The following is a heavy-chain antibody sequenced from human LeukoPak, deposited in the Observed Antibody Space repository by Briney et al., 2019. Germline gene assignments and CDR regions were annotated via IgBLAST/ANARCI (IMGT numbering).Heavy chain of an antibody. D-gene: IGHD3-10*01. CDR3: AKQIYYTSRNQRETSDY. J-gene: IGHJ4*02. CDR2: ISGGGTSI. CDR1: GFAFSTYA. V-gene: IGHV3-23*01. Sequence: PGGSLRLSCAASGFAFSTYAMSWVRQAPGKGLQWVSAISGGGTSIYYADSVRGRFTISRDNSKNTLYLQMNSLRAEDTAVYYCAKQIYYTSRNQRETSDYWGQGTLVTVSS.